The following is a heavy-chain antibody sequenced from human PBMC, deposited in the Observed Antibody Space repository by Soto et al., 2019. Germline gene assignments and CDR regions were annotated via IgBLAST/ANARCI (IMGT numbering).Heavy chain of an antibody. CDR2: IYSGGTT. CDR3: ARNGWGMATVGM. CDR1: GFTVSNNY. D-gene: IGHD4-4*01. Sequence: EVQLVESGGGLVQPGGSLRLSCAASGFTVSNNYMIWFRLPPGKGLEWFSLIYSGGTTYYADSVKGRFTISRDNSKNTLYLQMNSLRVEDTAVYYCARNGWGMATVGMWGPGTLVTVSS. V-gene: IGHV3-53*01. J-gene: IGHJ4*02.